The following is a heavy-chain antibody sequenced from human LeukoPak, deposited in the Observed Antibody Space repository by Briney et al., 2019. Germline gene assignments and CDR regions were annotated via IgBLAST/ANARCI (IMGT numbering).Heavy chain of an antibody. CDR3: ANSAAVGTFY. D-gene: IGHD6-13*01. Sequence: GGSLRLSCAASGFTFSRNDMHWVRQPTGKGLEWVSSIGTAGDTYYPGSVKGRFTISRENAKNSLYLQMNSLRAGDTAVYYCANSAAVGTFYWGQGTLVTVSS. CDR2: IGTAGDT. J-gene: IGHJ4*02. CDR1: GFTFSRND. V-gene: IGHV3-13*01.